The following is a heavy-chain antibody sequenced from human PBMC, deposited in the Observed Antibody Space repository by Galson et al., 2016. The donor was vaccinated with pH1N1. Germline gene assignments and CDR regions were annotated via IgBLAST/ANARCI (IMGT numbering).Heavy chain of an antibody. CDR2: IYTSGST. CDR3: ARVVTWELGYYFDY. J-gene: IGHJ4*02. Sequence: LSLTCTVSGGSISSGSYYWSWIRQPAGKGLEWIGYIYTSGSTNYNPSLKSRVIISVDTSKNQFSLKLSSVTAADTAVYYCARVVTWELGYYFDYWGQGTLVNVSS. V-gene: IGHV4-61*09. D-gene: IGHD1-26*01. CDR1: GGSISSGSYY.